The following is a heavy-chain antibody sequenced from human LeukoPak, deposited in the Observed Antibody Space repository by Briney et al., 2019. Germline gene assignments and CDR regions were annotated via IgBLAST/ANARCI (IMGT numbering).Heavy chain of an antibody. CDR2: INSDGSST. D-gene: IGHD3-10*01. Sequence: GGSLRLSCAASGFTFSNYWMQWVRQAPGKGLVWVSRINSDGSSTSYADSVKGRFTVSRDNAKNTLYLQMNSLRDEDTAVYYCARGYYGSGTVFDYWGQGTLVTVSS. CDR3: ARGYYGSGTVFDY. CDR1: GFTFSNYW. V-gene: IGHV3-74*01. J-gene: IGHJ4*02.